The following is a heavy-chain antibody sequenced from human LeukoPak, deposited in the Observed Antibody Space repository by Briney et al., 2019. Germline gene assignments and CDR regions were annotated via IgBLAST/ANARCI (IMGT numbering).Heavy chain of an antibody. CDR1: GGSISSTGLY. V-gene: IGHV4-39*01. CDR3: VRRQWGSSNVDY. CDR2: IYYSGST. D-gene: IGHD7-27*01. J-gene: IGHJ4*02. Sequence: SETLSLTCTVSGGSISSTGLYWGWIRQPPGKGMEWIGTIYYSGSTYYNPSLKSRVTISIDTSNNQFSLKMSSVTAADTAVYYCVRRQWGSSNVDYWGQGTLVTVSS.